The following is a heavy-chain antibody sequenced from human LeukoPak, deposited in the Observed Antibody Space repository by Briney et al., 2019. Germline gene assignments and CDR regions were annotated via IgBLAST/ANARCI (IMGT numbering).Heavy chain of an antibody. J-gene: IGHJ4*02. D-gene: IGHD6-19*01. CDR3: ARAVAGRIFDY. V-gene: IGHV4-59*01. CDR1: GGSISSYY. CDR2: IYYSGST. Sequence: SETLSLTCTVSGGSISSYYWSWIRQPPGKGLEWIGYIYYSGSTNYNPSLKSRVTISVDTSKNQFSLKLSSVTAADTAVYYCARAVAGRIFDYWDQGTLVTVSS.